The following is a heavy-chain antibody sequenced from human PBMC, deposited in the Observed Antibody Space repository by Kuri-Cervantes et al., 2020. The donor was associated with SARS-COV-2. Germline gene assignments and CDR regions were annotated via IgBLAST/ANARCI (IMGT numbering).Heavy chain of an antibody. CDR1: GFTFSSYW. CDR3: SRDEKTTAVRTYDYYGLDV. Sequence: GGSLRLSCAASGFTFSSYWMTWVRQAPGKGLEWVSNINQDGNARHYADSVKGRFTISRDNAKNSVYLQMNSLRAEDTAVYFCSRDEKTTAVRTYDYYGLDVWGQGTPVTVSS. CDR2: INQDGNAR. D-gene: IGHD1-7*01. V-gene: IGHV3-7*04. J-gene: IGHJ6*02.